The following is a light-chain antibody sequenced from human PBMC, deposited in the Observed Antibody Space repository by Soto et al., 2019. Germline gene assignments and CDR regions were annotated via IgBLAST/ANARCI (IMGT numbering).Light chain of an antibody. CDR1: SSDVGGYNY. V-gene: IGLV2-14*01. CDR2: DVS. Sequence: QSALTQPASVSGSPGHSITISCTGTSSDVGGYNYVSWYQQHPGKAPKLMIYDVSNRPSGVSNRFSGSKSGNTASLTISGLQAEDEADYYCSSYTSSSTYVFGTGTKVNVL. J-gene: IGLJ1*01. CDR3: SSYTSSSTYV.